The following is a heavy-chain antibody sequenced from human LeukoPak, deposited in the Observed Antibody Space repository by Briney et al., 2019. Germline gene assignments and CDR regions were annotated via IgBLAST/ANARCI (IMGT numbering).Heavy chain of an antibody. Sequence: PSETLSLTCAVYGGSFSGYYWSWIRQPPGKGLEWIGEINHSGSTNYNPSLKSRVTISVDTSKNQFSLKLSSVTAADTAVYYCARSAGRYYENWDQRTLATVSS. V-gene: IGHV4-34*01. CDR3: ARSAGRYYEN. CDR2: INHSGST. D-gene: IGHD3-10*01. J-gene: IGHJ4*02. CDR1: GGSFSGYY.